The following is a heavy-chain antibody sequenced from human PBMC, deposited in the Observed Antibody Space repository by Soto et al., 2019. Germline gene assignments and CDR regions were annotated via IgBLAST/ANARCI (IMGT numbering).Heavy chain of an antibody. V-gene: IGHV1-18*01. J-gene: IGHJ6*03. CDR3: ARVGRIVLMVYARYYMDV. CDR1: GYTFTSYG. Sequence: ASVKVSCKASGYTFTSYGISWVRQAPGQGLEWMGWISAYNGNTNYAQKLQGRVTMTTDTSTSTAYMELRSLRSDDTAVYYCARVGRIVLMVYARYYMDVWGKGTTVTVSS. D-gene: IGHD2-8*01. CDR2: ISAYNGNT.